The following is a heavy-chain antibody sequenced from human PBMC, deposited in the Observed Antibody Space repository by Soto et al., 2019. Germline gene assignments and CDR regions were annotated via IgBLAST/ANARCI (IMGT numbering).Heavy chain of an antibody. CDR2: ISGSGGST. J-gene: IGHJ4*02. D-gene: IGHD3-22*01. CDR3: AKDAPITMIVVTVVIIGYFDY. CDR1: GFTFSSYA. V-gene: IGHV3-23*01. Sequence: EVQLLESGGGLVQPGGSLRLSCAASGFTFSSYAMSWVRQAPGKGLEWVSAISGSGGSTYYADSVKGRFTISRDNSKNTLYLQMNSLRAEDTAVYYCAKDAPITMIVVTVVIIGYFDYWGQGTLVTVSS.